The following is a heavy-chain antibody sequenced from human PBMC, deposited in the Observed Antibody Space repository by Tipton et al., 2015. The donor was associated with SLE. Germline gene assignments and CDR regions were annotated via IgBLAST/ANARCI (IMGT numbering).Heavy chain of an antibody. CDR1: GVSFSGHY. CDR3: ARGGNSYNWPIDY. V-gene: IGHV4-34*01. Sequence: TLSLTCAVYGVSFSGHYWNWIRQAPGKGLEWIGEINHSGSATYKSSLKSRVTISLDASKNQPSLKLSSVTAADTAVYYCARGGNSYNWPIDYWGQGTLVTVSS. D-gene: IGHD1-1*01. CDR2: INHSGSA. J-gene: IGHJ4*02.